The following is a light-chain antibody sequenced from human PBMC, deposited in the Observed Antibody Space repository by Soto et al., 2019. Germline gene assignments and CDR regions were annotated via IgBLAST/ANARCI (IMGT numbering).Light chain of an antibody. CDR2: YVN. J-gene: IGLJ1*01. Sequence: QSALTQPASVSGSPGQSMTLSCPGTISDIAAYNYVSWYQHHPGRAPKLLIYYVNTRPSGISNRFSGSKSGDTAPLTISGLQGEDEAEYSCFSYSTSSSLYVFGSGSKVTV. V-gene: IGLV2-14*01. CDR1: ISDIAAYNY. CDR3: FSYSTSSSLYV.